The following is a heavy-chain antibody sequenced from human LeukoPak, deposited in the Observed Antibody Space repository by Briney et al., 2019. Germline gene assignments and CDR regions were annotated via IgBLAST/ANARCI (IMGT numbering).Heavy chain of an antibody. J-gene: IGHJ5*02. Sequence: PSETLSLTCAVYGGSFSGYYWSWIRQPPWKGLEWIGEINHSGSTNYNPSLKSRVTISVDTSKNQFSLKLSSVTAADTAVYYCARSIWFDPWGQGTLVTVSS. CDR1: GGSFSGYY. CDR2: INHSGST. V-gene: IGHV4-34*01. CDR3: ARSIWFDP.